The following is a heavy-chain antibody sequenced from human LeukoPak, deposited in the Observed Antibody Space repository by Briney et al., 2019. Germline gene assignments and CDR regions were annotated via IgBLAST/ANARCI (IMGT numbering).Heavy chain of an antibody. J-gene: IGHJ4*02. D-gene: IGHD3-16*02. V-gene: IGHV3-21*01. CDR1: GFTFSSYS. CDR2: ISSSSSYI. CDR3: ARESLSTFDY. Sequence: TGGSLRLSCAASGFTFSSYSMNWVRQAPGKGLEWVSSISSSSSYIYYADSVKGRFTISRDNAKNSPYLQMNSLRAEDTAVYYCARESLSTFDYWGQGTLVTVSS.